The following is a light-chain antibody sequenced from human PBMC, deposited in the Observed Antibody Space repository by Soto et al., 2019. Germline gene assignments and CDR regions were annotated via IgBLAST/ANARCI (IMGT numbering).Light chain of an antibody. Sequence: PWETVTLSSRASQSVSSSSLTCCQQKPGQAPRLLIYGASSRATGIPARFSGSGSGTDFTLTISGLEPADLGVYYCQQRHNWPITFGQGTRLEIK. CDR1: QSVSSSS. J-gene: IGKJ5*01. V-gene: IGKV3D-7*01. CDR2: GAS. CDR3: QQRHNWPIT.